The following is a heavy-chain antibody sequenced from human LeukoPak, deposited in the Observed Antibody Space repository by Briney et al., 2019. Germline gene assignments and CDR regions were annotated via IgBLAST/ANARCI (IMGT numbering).Heavy chain of an antibody. J-gene: IGHJ4*02. CDR2: IRYDGSNK. Sequence: PGGSLRLSCAASGFTFSSYGMHWVRQAPGKGLEWVAFIRYDGSNKYYVDSVKGRFTISRDNSKNTLYLQMNSLRAEDTAVYCATGSSSGWYGRLVYWGQGTLVTVSS. CDR3: ATGSSSGWYGRLVY. CDR1: GFTFSSYG. D-gene: IGHD6-19*01. V-gene: IGHV3-30*02.